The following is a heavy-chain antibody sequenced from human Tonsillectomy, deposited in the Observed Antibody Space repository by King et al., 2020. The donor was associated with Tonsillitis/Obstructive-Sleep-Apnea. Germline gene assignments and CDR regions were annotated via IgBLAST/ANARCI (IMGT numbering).Heavy chain of an antibody. V-gene: IGHV3-7*02. J-gene: IGHJ3*02. Sequence: VQLEESGGGLVQPGGSLRLSCAASGFTFSSYWMSWVRQAPGKGLEWVANIKQDGSEKYYVDSVKGRFTISRDNAKNSLYLQMNSLRAEDTAVYYCARGAAVVVIANDAFDIWGQGTMVTVSS. CDR1: GFTFSSYW. CDR3: ARGAAVVVIANDAFDI. D-gene: IGHD2-21*01. CDR2: IKQDGSEK.